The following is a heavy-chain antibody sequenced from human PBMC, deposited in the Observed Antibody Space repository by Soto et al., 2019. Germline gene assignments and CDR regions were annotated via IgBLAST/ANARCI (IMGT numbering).Heavy chain of an antibody. V-gene: IGHV3-9*01. CDR3: AKDIYSSSTDAFDI. D-gene: IGHD6-13*01. Sequence: DVHLVEFGGGLVQPGRSLRPSCAASGFTFDDYAMHSVRQAPGKGLEWVSGISWNSGSIGYADSVKGRFTISRDNAKNSLYLQMNSLRAEDTALYYCAKDIYSSSTDAFDIWGQGTVVTISS. CDR2: ISWNSGSI. J-gene: IGHJ3*02. CDR1: GFTFDDYA.